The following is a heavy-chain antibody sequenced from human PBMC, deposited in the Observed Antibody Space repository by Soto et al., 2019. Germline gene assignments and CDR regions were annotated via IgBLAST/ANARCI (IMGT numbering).Heavy chain of an antibody. D-gene: IGHD6-13*01. CDR1: GGSVRRGDCY. Sequence: LSLTCTVSGGSVRRGDCYWSWIRQPPGKGLEWIGNIYYSGTIDYSHSLKSRVTISVDASKNQFSLKLSSVTAADTAVYYCARHLAVSGTFNWFDPWGQGTLVTVSS. CDR3: ARHLAVSGTFNWFDP. V-gene: IGHV4-61*08. J-gene: IGHJ5*02. CDR2: IYYSGTI.